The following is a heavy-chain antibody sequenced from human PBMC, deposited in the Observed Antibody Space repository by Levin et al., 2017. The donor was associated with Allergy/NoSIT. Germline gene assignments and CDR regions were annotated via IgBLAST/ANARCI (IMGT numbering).Heavy chain of an antibody. V-gene: IGHV4-61*02. CDR2: IYSSGRT. J-gene: IGHJ2*01. CDR1: GGSFSSDSYY. CDR3: ARDRGYSGSGSRYFYL. D-gene: IGHD3-10*01. Sequence: PSETLSLTCSVSGGSFSSDSYYWSWIRQPAGKRLEWIGRIYSSGRTHYNPSLKSRVTMSEDTSKNQFTLNLTSVTAADTAVYYCARDRGYSGSGSRYFYLWGRGTLVIVST.